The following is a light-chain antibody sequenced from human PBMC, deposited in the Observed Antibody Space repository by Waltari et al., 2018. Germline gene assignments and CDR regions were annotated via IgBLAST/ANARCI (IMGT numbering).Light chain of an antibody. CDR1: QSISRW. Sequence: DIKLTQSPSTASASVGDRVTITSRASQSISRWLAWYHQKPGKAPKLLIHKASSLQSGVPSRFSGSGSGTEFTLNITSLQPDDFATYYCQHYNSFSALFTFGPGTQVDIK. V-gene: IGKV1-5*03. CDR3: QHYNSFSALFT. J-gene: IGKJ3*01. CDR2: KAS.